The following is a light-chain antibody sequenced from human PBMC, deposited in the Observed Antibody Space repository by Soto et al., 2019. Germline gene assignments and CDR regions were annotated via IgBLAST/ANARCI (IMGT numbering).Light chain of an antibody. Sequence: DIQITQSPSTLSGSVGERVTITCRASDSISRRLAWYQQKPGKAPKLLIYKASSLESGVPSRFSGSGSGTEFTLTINSLQVDDFATYYCQQHNSFSITFGQGTRLEI. V-gene: IGKV1-5*03. CDR2: KAS. CDR3: QQHNSFSIT. J-gene: IGKJ5*01. CDR1: DSISRR.